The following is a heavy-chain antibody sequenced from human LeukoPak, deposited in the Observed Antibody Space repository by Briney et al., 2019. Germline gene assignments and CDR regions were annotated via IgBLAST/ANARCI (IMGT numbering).Heavy chain of an antibody. CDR1: GFTFSSYS. Sequence: QPGGSLRLSCAASGFTFSSYSMNWVRQAPGKGLEWVSYISSGSSTIYNADSVKGRFTISRDSAKKSLYLQMNSLRDEDTAVYYCAKDTGWQQLLYYFDDWGQGTLVTVSS. V-gene: IGHV3-48*02. J-gene: IGHJ4*02. CDR3: AKDTGWQQLLYYFDD. CDR2: ISSGSSTI. D-gene: IGHD6-13*01.